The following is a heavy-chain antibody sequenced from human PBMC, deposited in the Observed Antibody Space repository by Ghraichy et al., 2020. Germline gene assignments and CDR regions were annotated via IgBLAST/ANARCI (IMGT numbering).Heavy chain of an antibody. V-gene: IGHV3-7*01. J-gene: IGHJ6*02. CDR2: IKQDGTEK. D-gene: IGHD6-19*01. CDR3: AREVIGWYYGMDV. CDR1: GFTFSSYW. Sequence: GGSLRLSCAGSGFTFSSYWMTWVRQAPGKGLEWVANIKQDGTEKYYVDSVKGRFTISRVNAKNSLYLQMNSLRAEDTAVYYCAREVIGWYYGMDVWGQGTTVTVSS.